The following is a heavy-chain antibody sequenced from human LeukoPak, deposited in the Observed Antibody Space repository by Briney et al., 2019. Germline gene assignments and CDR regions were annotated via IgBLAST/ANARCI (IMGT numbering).Heavy chain of an antibody. Sequence: PGGSLRLSCAASGFTFSSYSMNWVRQAPGKGLEWVSSISSSSSYIYYADSVKGRFTISRDNAKNSLYLQMNSLRAEDTAVYYCARVRGMDYCMDVWGKGTTVTVSS. J-gene: IGHJ6*03. CDR3: ARVRGMDYCMDV. CDR1: GFTFSSYS. CDR2: ISSSSSYI. V-gene: IGHV3-21*01. D-gene: IGHD6-13*01.